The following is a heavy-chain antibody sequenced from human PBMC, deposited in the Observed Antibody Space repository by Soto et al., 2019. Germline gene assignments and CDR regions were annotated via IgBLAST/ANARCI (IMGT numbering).Heavy chain of an antibody. Sequence: QGQLQESGPGLVKPSETLSLTCTVSGGSIRSYYWSWFRQPPGKRLDWIGYIYYSGSTNYNPSLKRRVTISVETSKNHFYRKLSSVTAADTAVYYCARCMVRGPWERYYGMDVWGQGTTVTVS. CDR1: GGSIRSYY. V-gene: IGHV4-59*01. D-gene: IGHD3-10*01. CDR3: ARCMVRGPWERYYGMDV. CDR2: IYYSGST. J-gene: IGHJ6*02.